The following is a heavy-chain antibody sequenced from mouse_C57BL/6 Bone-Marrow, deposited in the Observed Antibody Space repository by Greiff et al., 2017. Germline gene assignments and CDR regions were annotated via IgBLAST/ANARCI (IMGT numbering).Heavy chain of an antibody. CDR2: ISYDGSN. Sequence: EVQLQESGPGLVKPSQSLSLTCSVTGYSITSGYYWNWIRQFPGNKLEWMGYISYDGSNNYNPSLKNRISITRDPSKNQFFLKLNAVTTEDTATYYCAREEIIYYYGSSPFYWYFDVWGTGTTVTVSS. D-gene: IGHD1-1*01. V-gene: IGHV3-6*01. J-gene: IGHJ1*03. CDR1: GYSITSGYY. CDR3: AREEIIYYYGSSPFYWYFDV.